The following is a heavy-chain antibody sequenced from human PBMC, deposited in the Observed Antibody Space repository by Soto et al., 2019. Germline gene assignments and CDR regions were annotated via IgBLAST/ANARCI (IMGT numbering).Heavy chain of an antibody. D-gene: IGHD6-19*01. Sequence: EVQLLESGGGLVQPGGSLRLSCAASGFTLSSYAMTWVRQAPGKGLEWVSVISDSDNATYYADSVKGRLTISRDNSKNTLYLQLNSLRAEDTAVYYCAKGVSSSAWSASDSWGQGTVVTVSA. V-gene: IGHV3-23*01. J-gene: IGHJ4*02. CDR1: GFTLSSYA. CDR3: AKGVSSSAWSASDS. CDR2: ISDSDNAT.